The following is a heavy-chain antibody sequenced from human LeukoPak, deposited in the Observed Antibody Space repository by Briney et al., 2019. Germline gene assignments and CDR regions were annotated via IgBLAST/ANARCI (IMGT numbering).Heavy chain of an antibody. CDR2: INRDGSGT. Sequence: PGGSQRLSCAASGFTFSSYWMHWVRQVPGKGLVWVSRINRDGSGTNYADSVKGRFTISRDNAKDTLYLQMNSLRAEDTAVYYCVRDYSYSYDSWGQGTLVTVSS. CDR3: VRDYSYSYDS. J-gene: IGHJ4*02. V-gene: IGHV3-74*01. D-gene: IGHD3-10*01. CDR1: GFTFSSYW.